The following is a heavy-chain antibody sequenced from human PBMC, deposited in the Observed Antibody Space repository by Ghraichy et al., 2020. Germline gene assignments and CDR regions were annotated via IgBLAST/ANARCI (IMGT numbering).Heavy chain of an antibody. J-gene: IGHJ4*02. CDR1: GFSFSTYA. V-gene: IGHV3-23*01. D-gene: IGHD3-3*01. Sequence: GGSLSLSCAASGFSFSTYAMTWVRQAPGKGLEWVSGISSSGGGTYYADSVKGRFTISRDNLKNTLYLQMNSLRAEDTAVYYCATSGPGLEWLFTFEYWGLGTPVTVSS. CDR3: ATSGPGLEWLFTFEY. CDR2: ISSSGGGT.